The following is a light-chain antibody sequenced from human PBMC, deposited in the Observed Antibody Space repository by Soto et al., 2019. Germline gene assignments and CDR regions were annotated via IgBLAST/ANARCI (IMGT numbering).Light chain of an antibody. V-gene: IGLV2-14*03. CDR3: SSYTTTSTLYV. CDR1: SSDIGGYNY. CDR2: DVS. J-gene: IGLJ1*01. Sequence: QSALTQPASVSGSPGQSITISCTGTSSDIGGYNYVSWYQQLPGKVPKLIIYDVSNRPSGVSYRFSGSKSGNAASLTISGLQAEDEADYYCSSYTTTSTLYVFGTGTKLTVL.